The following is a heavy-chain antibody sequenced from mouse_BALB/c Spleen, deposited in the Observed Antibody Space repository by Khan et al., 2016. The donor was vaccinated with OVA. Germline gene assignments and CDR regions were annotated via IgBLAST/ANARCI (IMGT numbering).Heavy chain of an antibody. V-gene: IGHV1-53*01. D-gene: IGHD2-2*01. CDR1: GYTFISYY. J-gene: IGHJ3*01. Sequence: VQLQQSGAELVKPGTSVKLSCKASGYTFISYYMYWVKERPGQGLEWIGEINPSNGGSNFNEKFKTKATLTVDKSSSTAYMQLSSLTSEDSAVYYWTRSGYGSFAYWGQGTLVTVSA. CDR3: TRSGYGSFAY. CDR2: INPSNGGS.